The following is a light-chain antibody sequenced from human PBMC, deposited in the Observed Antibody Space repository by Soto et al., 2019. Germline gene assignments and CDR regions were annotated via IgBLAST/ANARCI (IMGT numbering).Light chain of an antibody. V-gene: IGLV2-14*01. CDR1: SSDVGGYNY. Sequence: QSALTQPASVSGSPGQSITISCTGTSSDVGGYNYVSWYQQHPGKAPKLMIYGVTNRPSGVSNRFSGSKSGNTASLTISGLQADDHADYYCSSSTSSTTLSVIFGGGTKVTVL. J-gene: IGLJ2*01. CDR3: SSSTSSTTLSVI. CDR2: GVT.